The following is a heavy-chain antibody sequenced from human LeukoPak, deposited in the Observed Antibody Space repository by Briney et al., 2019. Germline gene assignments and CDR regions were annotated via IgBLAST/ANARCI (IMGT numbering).Heavy chain of an antibody. D-gene: IGHD3-3*01. Sequence: GGSLRLSCAASGFTFSSYAMSWVRQAPGKGLEWVSAISGSGGSTYYADSVKGRFIISRDNSKNTLYLQVNSLRAEDTAVYYCAKARAITIFGVAKVDFDYWGQGTLVTVSS. CDR1: GFTFSSYA. CDR3: AKARAITIFGVAKVDFDY. CDR2: ISGSGGST. J-gene: IGHJ4*02. V-gene: IGHV3-23*01.